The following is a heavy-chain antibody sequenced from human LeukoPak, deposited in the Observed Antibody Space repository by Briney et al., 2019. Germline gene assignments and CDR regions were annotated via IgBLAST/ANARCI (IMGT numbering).Heavy chain of an antibody. CDR2: IRAYNGIK. CDR1: GYTFTSYG. J-gene: IGHJ6*04. V-gene: IGHV1-18*01. Sequence: AAVKVSCQACGYTFTSYGIRWLRQAPGQGLEWMGWIRAYNGIKTYAQMLQGRVTMTTDTSTSTAYMKLRSLRSDDTAVYYCARLGYCSGGSCAYYYYGMDVWGERTTVTVSS. D-gene: IGHD2-15*01. CDR3: ARLGYCSGGSCAYYYYGMDV.